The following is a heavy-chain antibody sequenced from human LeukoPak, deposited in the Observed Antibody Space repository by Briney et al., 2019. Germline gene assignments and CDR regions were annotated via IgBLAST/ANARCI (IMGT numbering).Heavy chain of an antibody. Sequence: GGSLRLSCAASGFTVSSNYMSWVRQAPGKGLEWVSVIYSGGSTYYADSVKGRFTISRDNSKNTLYLQMNSLRAEDTAVYYCARLYGGNEDLGLDYWGQGTLVTVSS. J-gene: IGHJ4*02. D-gene: IGHD4-17*01. CDR1: GFTVSSNY. V-gene: IGHV3-66*04. CDR2: IYSGGST. CDR3: ARLYGGNEDLGLDY.